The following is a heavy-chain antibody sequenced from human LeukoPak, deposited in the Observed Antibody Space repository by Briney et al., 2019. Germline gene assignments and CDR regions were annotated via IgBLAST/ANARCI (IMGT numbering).Heavy chain of an antibody. V-gene: IGHV3-23*01. D-gene: IGHD3-10*01. CDR3: ARAYYYDSGSYYGHFDY. CDR2: ISGSGDAT. CDR1: KFTFVNYA. Sequence: TGGSLRLPCAASKFTFVNYAMSWVRQAPGKGLEWVSTISGSGDATYYADSVKGRFTISRDNSKSTLYLQMNSPRAEDTALYYCARAYYYDSGSYYGHFDYWGRGTLVTVSS. J-gene: IGHJ4*02.